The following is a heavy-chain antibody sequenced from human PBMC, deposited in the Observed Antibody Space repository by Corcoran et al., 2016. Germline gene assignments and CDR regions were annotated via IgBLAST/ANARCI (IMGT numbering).Heavy chain of an antibody. CDR2: IIPIFGTA. Sequence: QVQLVQSGAEVKKPGSSVKVSCKASGGTFSSYAISWVRHAPGQGLEWMGGIIPIFGTANYAKKFQGRVTITADKSTSTAYMEVSSLRSEDTAWYYGARGWYDILIPMDVWGQGTTVTVSS. CDR3: ARGWYDILIPMDV. J-gene: IGHJ6*02. D-gene: IGHD3-9*01. CDR1: GGTFSSYA. V-gene: IGHV1-69*06.